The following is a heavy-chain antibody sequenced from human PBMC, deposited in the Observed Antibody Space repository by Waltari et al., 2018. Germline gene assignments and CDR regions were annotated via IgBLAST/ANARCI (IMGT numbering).Heavy chain of an antibody. V-gene: IGHV3-30*10. CDR2: TSYDEVYK. CDR3: ARSVLGTRLIDY. CDR1: VFTFSNYA. J-gene: IGHJ4*02. D-gene: IGHD1-7*01. Sequence: QVQLVESGGGVVQPGRSLRLSCAPAVFTFSNYAMHWVRQAPGKGLEWVAATSYDEVYKYYIDSVKGRFTISRDKSSNTLYLQMNSLRAEDTAVYYCARSVLGTRLIDYWGQGTLVTVSS.